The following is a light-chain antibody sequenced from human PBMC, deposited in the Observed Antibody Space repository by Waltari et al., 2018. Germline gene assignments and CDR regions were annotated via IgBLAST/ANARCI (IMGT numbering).Light chain of an antibody. J-gene: IGLJ3*02. CDR3: SSKTTRDTRL. V-gene: IGLV2-14*03. CDR1: SSDIGAYNA. CDR2: AVH. Sequence: QSALTQPASVSGSPGQSITISCTGTSSDIGAYNAVSWYQQHPGKAPIVVIYAVHNRPSGVSNRFSGSMPGNTASLTISGLQTEDEADYYCSSKTTRDTRLFGGGTKLTVL.